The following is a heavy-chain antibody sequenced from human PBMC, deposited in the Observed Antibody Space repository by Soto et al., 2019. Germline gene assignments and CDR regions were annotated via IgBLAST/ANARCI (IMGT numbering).Heavy chain of an antibody. CDR1: GFTFSSYS. Sequence: EVQLVESGGGLVKPGGSLRLSCAASGFTFSSYSMNWVRQAPGKGLEWVSSISSSSSYIYYADSVKGRFTLSRDNAKNSLYLQMNSLRAEDTAVYYWARDPPDYYGSGDDYWGQGTLVTVSS. D-gene: IGHD3-10*01. V-gene: IGHV3-21*01. CDR3: ARDPPDYYGSGDDY. CDR2: ISSSSSYI. J-gene: IGHJ4*02.